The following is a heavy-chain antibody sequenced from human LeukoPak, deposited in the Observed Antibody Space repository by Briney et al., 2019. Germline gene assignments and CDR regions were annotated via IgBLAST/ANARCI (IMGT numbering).Heavy chain of an antibody. CDR3: AKDSWDIVVVPAANFDY. Sequence: GGSLRLSCSASGFTFSSYGMSWVRQAPGKGLEWVSGLSGSGGTTYYVDSVKGRFTISRDNSKNTLYLQMNSLRAEDTAVYYCAKDSWDIVVVPAANFDYWGQGTLVTVSS. CDR1: GFTFSSYG. D-gene: IGHD2-2*01. J-gene: IGHJ4*02. CDR2: LSGSGGTT. V-gene: IGHV3-23*01.